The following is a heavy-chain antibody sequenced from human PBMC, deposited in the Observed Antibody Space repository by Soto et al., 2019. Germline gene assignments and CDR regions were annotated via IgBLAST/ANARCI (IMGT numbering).Heavy chain of an antibody. J-gene: IGHJ6*02. CDR3: ARDGLLTGTTGHYYYYGMDV. Sequence: ASVKVSCKASGYTFTSYGISWVRQAPGQGLEWMGWISAYNGNTNYAQKLQGRVTMTTDTSTSTAYMELRSLRSDDTAVYYCARDGLLTGTTGHYYYYGMDVWGQGTTVTVSS. D-gene: IGHD1-7*01. V-gene: IGHV1-18*01. CDR2: ISAYNGNT. CDR1: GYTFTSYG.